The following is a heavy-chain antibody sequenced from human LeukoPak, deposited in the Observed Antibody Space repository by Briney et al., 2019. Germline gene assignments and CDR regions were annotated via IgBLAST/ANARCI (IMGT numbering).Heavy chain of an antibody. CDR3: ARDAYYYDSSGSLY. CDR2: IYHSGST. J-gene: IGHJ4*02. D-gene: IGHD3-22*01. V-gene: IGHV4-38-2*02. Sequence: SETLSLTCTVSGYSISSGYYWGWIRQPPGKGLEWIGSIYHSGSTYYNPSLKSRVTISVDTSKNQFSLKLSSVTAADTAVYYCARDAYYYDSSGSLYWGQGTLVTVSS. CDR1: GYSISSGYY.